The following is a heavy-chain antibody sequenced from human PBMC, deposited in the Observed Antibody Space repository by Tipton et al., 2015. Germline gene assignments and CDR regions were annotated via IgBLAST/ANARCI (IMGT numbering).Heavy chain of an antibody. J-gene: IGHJ6*02. CDR1: GFTFSGYG. CDR3: ARRDTGMDV. CDR2: IWYDGSEK. V-gene: IGHV3-33*01. D-gene: IGHD5/OR15-5a*01. Sequence: RSLRLSCAASGFTFSGYGMHWVRQAPGKGLEWVALIWYDGSEKYYADSVKGRFTISRDNSKNTASLQMNSLRAEDTAVYYCARRDTGMDVWGRGTTVTVSS.